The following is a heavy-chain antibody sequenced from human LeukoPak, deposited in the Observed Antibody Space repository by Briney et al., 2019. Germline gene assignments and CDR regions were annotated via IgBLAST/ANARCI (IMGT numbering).Heavy chain of an antibody. Sequence: SETLSLTCTVSGGSISSGGYYWSWIRQPPGKGLEWIGYIYHSGSTYYNPSLKSRVTISVDRSKNQFSLKLSSVTAADTAVYYCARDPSFGYCSSTSCPNYYYYMDVWGKGTTVTVSS. V-gene: IGHV4-30-2*01. CDR2: IYHSGST. D-gene: IGHD2-2*01. CDR1: GGSISSGGYY. CDR3: ARDPSFGYCSSTSCPNYYYYMDV. J-gene: IGHJ6*03.